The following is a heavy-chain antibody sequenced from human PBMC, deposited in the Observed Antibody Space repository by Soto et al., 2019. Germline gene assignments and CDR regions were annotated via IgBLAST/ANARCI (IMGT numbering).Heavy chain of an antibody. Sequence: QLVQSGAEVKKPGASVKVSCKTSGPTFIAYYIHWGRQAPGQGLEWMGWIDPKSGGTTYEQKYLGRVTMTRDTSINTAYMELNRLTSDDTAVYFCARVSVDVPEWGQGTLITVSS. V-gene: IGHV1-2*02. CDR2: IDPKSGGT. CDR3: ARVSVDVPE. CDR1: GPTFIAYY. J-gene: IGHJ4*02. D-gene: IGHD5-12*01.